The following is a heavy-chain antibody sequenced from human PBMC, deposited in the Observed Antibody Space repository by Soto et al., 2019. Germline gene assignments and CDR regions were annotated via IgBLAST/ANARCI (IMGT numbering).Heavy chain of an antibody. CDR3: ARSIDS. CDR1: GGSISSGGYY. Sequence: QVQLQESGPGLVKPSQTLSLTCTVSGGSISSGGYYWSWIRQHPGKGLEWIGYIYYSGSTSYTPALXSXXTISVDPSKTQSSLQLSSVTAADTAVYYCARSIDSCGQGTLVTVSS. CDR2: IYYSGST. J-gene: IGHJ5*01. V-gene: IGHV4-31*03.